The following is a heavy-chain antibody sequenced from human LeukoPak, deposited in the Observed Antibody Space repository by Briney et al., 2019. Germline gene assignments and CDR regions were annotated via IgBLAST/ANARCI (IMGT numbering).Heavy chain of an antibody. J-gene: IGHJ4*02. CDR3: ARETLYDYVWGSYRSSYFDY. V-gene: IGHV3-53*01. D-gene: IGHD3-16*02. CDR2: IYSGGST. Sequence: GSLRLSCAASGFTFITYWMSWVRQAPGKGLEWVSVIYSGGSTYYADSVKGRFTISRDNSKNTLYLQMNSLRAEDTAVYYCARETLYDYVWGSYRSSYFDYWGQGTLVTVSS. CDR1: GFTFITYW.